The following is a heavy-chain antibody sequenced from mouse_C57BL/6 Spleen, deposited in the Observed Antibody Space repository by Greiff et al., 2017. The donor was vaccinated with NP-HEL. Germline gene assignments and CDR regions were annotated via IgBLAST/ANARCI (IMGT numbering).Heavy chain of an antibody. D-gene: IGHD1-1*01. CDR2: ISSGSSTI. V-gene: IGHV5-17*01. J-gene: IGHJ4*01. Sequence: EVQGVESGGGLVKPGGSLKLSCAASGFTFSDYGMHWVRQAPEKGLEWVAYISSGSSTIYYADTVKGRYTISRDNSKNTLFLQMTSLRSEDTAMYYCAGGGFTTVVAAGYAMDYWGQGTSVTVSS. CDR3: AGGGFTTVVAAGYAMDY. CDR1: GFTFSDYG.